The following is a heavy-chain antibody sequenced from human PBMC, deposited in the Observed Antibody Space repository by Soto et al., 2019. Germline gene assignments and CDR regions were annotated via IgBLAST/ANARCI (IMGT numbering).Heavy chain of an antibody. CDR1: GGSINSGGYY. CDR2: MYYSGST. J-gene: IGHJ4*02. D-gene: IGHD6-13*01. CDR3: ARGYRQSGYSSSWVFDY. V-gene: IGHV4-31*03. Sequence: QVQLRESGPGLVKPSQTLSLTCTVSGGSINSGGYYWNWIRQHPAKGLEWIGYMYYSGSTYYNPCLRSRVIISADTSENHFSLKTSSVTAADTAVYFCARGYRQSGYSSSWVFDYWGQGTLVNVSS.